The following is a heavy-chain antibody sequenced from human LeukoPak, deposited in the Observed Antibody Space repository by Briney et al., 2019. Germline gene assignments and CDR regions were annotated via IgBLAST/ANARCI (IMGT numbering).Heavy chain of an antibody. Sequence: GGSLRLSCAASGFTVSSNYMSWVRQAPGKGLEWVSVIYGGGTTNYADSVKGRFTISRDNAQNSLYLQMNSLRDEDTAVYYCARVRDSSGYYFVNYFDKWGQGILVTVSS. CDR3: ARVRDSSGYYFVNYFDK. V-gene: IGHV3-53*01. D-gene: IGHD3-22*01. CDR1: GFTVSSNY. CDR2: IYGGGTT. J-gene: IGHJ4*02.